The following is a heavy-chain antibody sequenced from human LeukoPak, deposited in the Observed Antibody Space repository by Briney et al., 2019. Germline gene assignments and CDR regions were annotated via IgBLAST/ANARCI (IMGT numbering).Heavy chain of an antibody. D-gene: IGHD4/OR15-4a*01. Sequence: SETLSLTCTVSGVSISSSYSYWGWIRQPPGMGLEWIGSIYYTGNTYYNASLKSQVSISIDTSKNQFSLKLTSVTAADTAVYYCARRAGAYSHPYDYWGQGTLVTVSS. J-gene: IGHJ4*02. CDR2: IYYTGNT. V-gene: IGHV4-39*01. CDR1: GVSISSSYSY. CDR3: ARRAGAYSHPYDY.